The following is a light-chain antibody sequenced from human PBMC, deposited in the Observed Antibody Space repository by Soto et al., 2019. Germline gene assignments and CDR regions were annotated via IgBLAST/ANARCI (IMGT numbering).Light chain of an antibody. J-gene: IGKJ4*01. V-gene: IGKV1-33*01. CDR3: QQYDNLPLT. CDR1: QDISDY. Sequence: DIQMTQSPSSLSASVVDRVTITCQASQDISDYVKWYQQKPGKPPKVLIYDASNVEAGVPSRFSGSGSGTDFTFTINSMQPEDIATYYCQQYDNLPLTCGGGTKGDIK. CDR2: DAS.